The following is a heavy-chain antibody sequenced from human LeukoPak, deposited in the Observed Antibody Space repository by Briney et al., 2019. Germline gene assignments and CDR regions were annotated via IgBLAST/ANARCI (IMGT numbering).Heavy chain of an antibody. D-gene: IGHD3-10*01. Sequence: GGSLRLSCAASEFTFNTYAMSWVRQAPGKGLEWVSIISGGGGNTYYAESVKGRFTISRDNSKSTLYLQMNSLRAGDTAVYYCARGAAGSYYEPFDYWGQGTLVTVSS. CDR1: EFTFNTYA. CDR2: ISGGGGNT. CDR3: ARGAAGSYYEPFDY. V-gene: IGHV3-23*01. J-gene: IGHJ4*02.